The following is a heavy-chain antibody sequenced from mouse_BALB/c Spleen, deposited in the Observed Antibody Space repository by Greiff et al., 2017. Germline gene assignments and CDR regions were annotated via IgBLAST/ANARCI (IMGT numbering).Heavy chain of an antibody. Sequence: DVKLVESGGGLVQPGGSRKLSCAASGFTFSSFGMHWVRQAPEKGLEWVAYISSGSSTIYYADTVKGRFTISRDNPKNTLFLQMTSLRSEDTAMYYCARGGRYDAMDYWGQGTSVTVSS. CDR2: ISSGSSTI. CDR1: GFTFSSFG. CDR3: ARGGRYDAMDY. V-gene: IGHV5-17*02. J-gene: IGHJ4*01.